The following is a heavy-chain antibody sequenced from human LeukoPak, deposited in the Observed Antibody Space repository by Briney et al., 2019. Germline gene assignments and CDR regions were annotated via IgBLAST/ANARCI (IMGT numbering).Heavy chain of an antibody. J-gene: IGHJ5*02. Sequence: ASVKVSCKASGYIFSNYDINWVRQATGQGLEWMGWVNPNSGNTGYAQKLQGRVTMTRNTSISTAYMELSSLKSEDTAVYYCARRITMVRGGSWFDPWGQGTLVTVSS. CDR3: ARRITMVRGGSWFDP. CDR2: VNPNSGNT. D-gene: IGHD3-10*01. V-gene: IGHV1-8*02. CDR1: GYIFSNYD.